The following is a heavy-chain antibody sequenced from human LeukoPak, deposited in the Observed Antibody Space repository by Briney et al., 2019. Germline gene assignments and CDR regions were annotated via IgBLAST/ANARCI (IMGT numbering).Heavy chain of an antibody. CDR1: GFTFSDYY. CDR3: AKDGGYSYGYRHYYYYMDV. J-gene: IGHJ6*03. V-gene: IGHV3-11*04. CDR2: ISSSGSTI. D-gene: IGHD5-18*01. Sequence: GGSLRLSCAASGFTFSDYYMSWIRQAPGKGLEWVSYISSSGSTIYYADSVKGRFTISRDNAKNSLYLQMNSLRAEDTAVYYCAKDGGYSYGYRHYYYYMDVWGKGTTVTVSS.